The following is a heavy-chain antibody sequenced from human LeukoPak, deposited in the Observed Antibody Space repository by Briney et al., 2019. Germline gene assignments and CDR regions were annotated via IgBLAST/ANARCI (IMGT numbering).Heavy chain of an antibody. Sequence: GGSLRLSCAASGFTFSDYYMSWIRQAPGKGLEWVSYISSSGSAIYYADSVKGRFTVSRDNARSSMFLQMNSLRAEDTAVYYCGGGGFYCRGYFLGFDYWGQGTLVTVSS. V-gene: IGHV3-11*01. CDR2: ISSSGSAI. J-gene: IGHJ4*02. D-gene: IGHD2-15*01. CDR3: GGGGFYCRGYFLGFDY. CDR1: GFTFSDYY.